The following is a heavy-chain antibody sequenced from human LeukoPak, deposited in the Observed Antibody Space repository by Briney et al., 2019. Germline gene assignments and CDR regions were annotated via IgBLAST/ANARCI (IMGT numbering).Heavy chain of an antibody. CDR3: ARIISSSWRVVGFFDI. Sequence: PSETLSLTCTVSGYSISSGYYWGWIRQPPGKGLEWIGSLYHSGSTYYNPSLKSRVTISVDTSKNQFSLKVTSVTATDTAVYYCARIISSSWRVVGFFDIWGQGTMVTVSS. D-gene: IGHD6-13*01. J-gene: IGHJ3*02. CDR1: GYSISSGYY. V-gene: IGHV4-38-2*02. CDR2: LYHSGST.